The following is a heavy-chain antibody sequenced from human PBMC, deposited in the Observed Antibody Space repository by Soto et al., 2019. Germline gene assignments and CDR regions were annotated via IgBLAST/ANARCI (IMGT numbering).Heavy chain of an antibody. J-gene: IGHJ3*02. D-gene: IGHD2-15*01. V-gene: IGHV1-69*02. Sequence: GASVKVSCKASVGTYSSYTISWLRQAPGQGLEWMGRIIPILGIANYAQKFQGRVTITADKSTSTAYMELSSLRSEDTVVYYFACGYCSGGSCAFLHAFDIWGQGTMVTVSS. CDR1: VGTYSSYT. CDR2: IIPILGIA. CDR3: ACGYCSGGSCAFLHAFDI.